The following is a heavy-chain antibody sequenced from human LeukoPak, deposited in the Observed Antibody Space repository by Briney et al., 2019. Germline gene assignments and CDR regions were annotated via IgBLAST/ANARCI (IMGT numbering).Heavy chain of an antibody. D-gene: IGHD6-13*01. V-gene: IGHV5-51*01. Sequence: GESLKISCKGSGYSFTSYWIGWVRQMPGKGLEWMGIIYPGDSDTRYGPSFQGQVTISADKSISTAYLQWSSLKASDTAMYYCATDSSSWSGGYYYYGMDVWGQGTTVTVSS. CDR2: IYPGDSDT. CDR1: GYSFTSYW. J-gene: IGHJ6*02. CDR3: ATDSSSWSGGYYYYGMDV.